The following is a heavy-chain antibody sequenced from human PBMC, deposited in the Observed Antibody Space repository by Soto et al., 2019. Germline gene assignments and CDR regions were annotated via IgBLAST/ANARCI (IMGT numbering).Heavy chain of an antibody. CDR1: GGSISSGDYY. CDR3: ARDKQRGDYYYGMDV. V-gene: IGHV4-30-4*01. J-gene: IGHJ6*02. Sequence: SETLSLTCTVSGGSISSGDYYWSWIRQPPGKGLEWIGYIYYSGSTYYNPSLKSRVTISVDTSKNQFSLKLSSVTAADTAVYYCARDKQRGDYYYGMDVWGQGTTVTVS. D-gene: IGHD6-25*01. CDR2: IYYSGST.